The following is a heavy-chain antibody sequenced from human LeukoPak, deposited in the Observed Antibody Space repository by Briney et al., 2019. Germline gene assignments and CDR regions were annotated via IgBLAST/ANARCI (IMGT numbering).Heavy chain of an antibody. CDR1: GGTFSSYA. V-gene: IGHV1-69*05. CDR3: ARDRRVGGIMGYFDY. Sequence: SVKVSCKASGGTFSSYAISWVRQAPGQGLEWMGGIIPIFGTANYAQKLQARVTMTTDTSTSTAYMELRSLRSDDTAVYYCARDRRVGGIMGYFDYWGQGALVTVSS. J-gene: IGHJ4*02. D-gene: IGHD1-26*01. CDR2: IIPIFGTA.